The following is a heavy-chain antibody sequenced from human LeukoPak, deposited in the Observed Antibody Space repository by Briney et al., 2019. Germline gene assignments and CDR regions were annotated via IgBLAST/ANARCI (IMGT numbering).Heavy chain of an antibody. CDR1: GFTFSSYG. V-gene: IGHV3-30*18. J-gene: IGHJ4*02. Sequence: GGSLRLSCAASGFTFSSYGMHWVRQAPGKGLEWVAVISYDGSNKYYADSVKGRFTISRDNSKNTLYLQMNSLRAEDTAAYYCAKDGEERYGDYVGYYFDYWGQGTLVTVSS. CDR3: AKDGEERYGDYVGYYFDY. CDR2: ISYDGSNK. D-gene: IGHD4-17*01.